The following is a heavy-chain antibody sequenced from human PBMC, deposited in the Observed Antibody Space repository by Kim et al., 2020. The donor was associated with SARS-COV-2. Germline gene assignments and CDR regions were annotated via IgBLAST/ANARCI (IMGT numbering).Heavy chain of an antibody. CDR2: INPSGGST. Sequence: ASVKVSCKASGYTFTSYYMHWVRQAPGQGLEWMGIINPSGGSTSYAQKFQGRVTMTRDTSTSTVYMELSSLRSEDTAVYYCVREGEDIVVVPAALDYWGQGTLVTVSS. CDR1: GYTFTSYY. J-gene: IGHJ4*02. D-gene: IGHD2-2*01. V-gene: IGHV1-46*01. CDR3: VREGEDIVVVPAALDY.